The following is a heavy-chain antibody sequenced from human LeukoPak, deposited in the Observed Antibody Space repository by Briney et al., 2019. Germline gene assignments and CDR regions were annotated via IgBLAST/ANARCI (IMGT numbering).Heavy chain of an antibody. CDR1: GFTFGDYA. J-gene: IGHJ4*02. Sequence: GGSLRLSCTASGFTFGDYAMTWVRQAPGKGLEWVGFIASKTYGGTAEYAASVKGRFTISRDDSKSIAYLQMNSLKTEDTAVYFCSRDQTPYYWGEGTLVTVSS. V-gene: IGHV3-49*04. CDR3: SRDQTPYY. CDR2: IASKTYGGTA.